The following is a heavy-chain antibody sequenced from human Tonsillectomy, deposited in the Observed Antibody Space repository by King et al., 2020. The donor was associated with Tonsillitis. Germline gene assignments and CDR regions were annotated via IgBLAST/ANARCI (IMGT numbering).Heavy chain of an antibody. CDR2: INQSGST. J-gene: IGHJ5*02. V-gene: IGHV4-34*01. Sequence: VQLQQWGAGLLKPSETLSLTCAVSGGSFSGYYWSWIRHPPGTGLEWIGEINQSGSTNYNPSLRGRLTISVDTSKNQSSLKLRSVTAADTAVYYCARGYYLGYSPRTHWFDPWGQGTLVTVSS. CDR1: GGSFSGYY. CDR3: ARGYYLGYSPRTHWFDP. D-gene: IGHD3-22*01.